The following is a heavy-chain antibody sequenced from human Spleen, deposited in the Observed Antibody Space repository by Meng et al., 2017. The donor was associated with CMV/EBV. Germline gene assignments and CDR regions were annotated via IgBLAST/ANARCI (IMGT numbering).Heavy chain of an antibody. Sequence: QGHVQAGGAGLLKPSEAPSLPCAGYGGSFSGYYWSWIRQPPGKGLEWIGEINHSGSTNYNPSPKSRVTISVDTSKNQFSLKLSSVTAADTAVYYCARGLTTFQYLFDYWGQGTLVTVSS. D-gene: IGHD4/OR15-4a*01. J-gene: IGHJ4*02. V-gene: IGHV4-34*01. CDR2: INHSGST. CDR3: ARGLTTFQYLFDY. CDR1: GGSFSGYY.